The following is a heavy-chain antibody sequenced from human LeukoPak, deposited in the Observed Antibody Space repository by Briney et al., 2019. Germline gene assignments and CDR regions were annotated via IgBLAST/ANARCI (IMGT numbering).Heavy chain of an antibody. CDR2: VWYDGRNR. CDR3: ARLWGGNGYSGGSLNL. V-gene: IGHV3-33*01. J-gene: IGHJ5*02. D-gene: IGHD3-16*01. Sequence: GGSLRLSCAASGYTFSRHGIHWVRQAPGKGLEWVAVVWYDGRNRDYADSVKGRFTISKDNSNNMVFLQMDRLRAEDTAVYYCARLWGGNGYSGGSLNLWGQGTLVTVPS. CDR1: GYTFSRHG.